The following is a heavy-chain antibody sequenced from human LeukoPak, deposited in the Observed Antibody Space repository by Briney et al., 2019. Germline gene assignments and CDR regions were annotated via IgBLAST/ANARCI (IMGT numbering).Heavy chain of an antibody. J-gene: IGHJ2*01. CDR3: ARDGLYWYFDL. CDR1: GFTFSSYG. D-gene: IGHD5/OR15-5a*01. V-gene: IGHV3-33*01. Sequence: PGRSLRLSCAASGFTFSSYGMHWVRQAPGKGLEWVAVIWYDGSNKYYADSVKGRFTISRDNSKNTLYLQMNSLRAEDTAVYYCARDGLYWYFDLWGRGTLVTVSS. CDR2: IWYDGSNK.